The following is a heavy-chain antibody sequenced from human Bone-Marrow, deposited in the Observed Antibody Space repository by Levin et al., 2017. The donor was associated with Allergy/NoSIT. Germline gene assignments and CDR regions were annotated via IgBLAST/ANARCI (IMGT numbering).Heavy chain of an antibody. CDR1: GFSFKDFY. CDR2: INHSSAYI. V-gene: IGHV3-11*03. CDR3: TKMRSTVPTSFDS. Sequence: PGGSLRLSCAASGFSFKDFYMSWVRQTPGKGLEWISTINHSSAYINYAESVRGRFTISRDNAQKSLYLHMNSLRVEDTAVYFCTKMRSTVPTSFDSWGQGTLVTVSS. D-gene: IGHD4-11*01. J-gene: IGHJ4*02.